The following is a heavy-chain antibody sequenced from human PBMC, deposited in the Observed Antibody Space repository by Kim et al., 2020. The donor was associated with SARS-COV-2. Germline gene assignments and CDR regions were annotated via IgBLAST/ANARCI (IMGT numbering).Heavy chain of an antibody. CDR3: AKDRTSGGCLSY. Sequence: YYADSVKGRFTISRDNSKNSLYLQMNSLRTEDTALYYCAKDRTSGGCLSYWGQGTLVTVSS. V-gene: IGHV3-43*01. D-gene: IGHD6-19*01. J-gene: IGHJ4*02.